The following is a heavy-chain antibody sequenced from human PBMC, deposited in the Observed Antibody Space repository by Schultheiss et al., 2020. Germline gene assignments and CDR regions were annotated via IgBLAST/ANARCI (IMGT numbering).Heavy chain of an antibody. Sequence: GGSLRLSCAASGFTFSDHYMDWVRQAPGKGLEWVSYISSSGSTIYYADSVKGRFTISRDNAKNSLYLQINSLRAEDTAVYYCARAYRGYGMDVWGQGTTVTVSS. D-gene: IGHD1-26*01. CDR3: ARAYRGYGMDV. J-gene: IGHJ6*02. CDR1: GFTFSDHY. CDR2: ISSSGSTI. V-gene: IGHV3-11*04.